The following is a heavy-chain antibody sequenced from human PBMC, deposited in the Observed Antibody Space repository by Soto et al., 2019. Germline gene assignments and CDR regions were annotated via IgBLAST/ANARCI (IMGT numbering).Heavy chain of an antibody. D-gene: IGHD5-18*01. CDR1: GYTFTDYA. Sequence: QVQLVQSGAEVKNPGASVKVSCKASGYTFTDYAIYWVRQAPGQSLEWMGYINAANGNTKFSQKFQGRVTITRDTSASTAYMELSSLRSEDRAVYYCVGQGYNYGLDFYFDSWGQGTLVSVSS. CDR3: VGQGYNYGLDFYFDS. CDR2: INAANGNT. J-gene: IGHJ4*02. V-gene: IGHV1-3*01.